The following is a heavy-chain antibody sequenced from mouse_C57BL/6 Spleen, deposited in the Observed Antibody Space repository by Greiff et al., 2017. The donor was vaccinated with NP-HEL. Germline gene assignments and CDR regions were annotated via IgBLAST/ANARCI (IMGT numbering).Heavy chain of an antibody. V-gene: IGHV1-55*01. J-gene: IGHJ4*01. D-gene: IGHD2-4*01. CDR2: IYPGSGST. CDR3: ARWGLPYAMDY. CDR1: GYTFTSYW. Sequence: QVQLQQPGAELVKPGASVKMSCKASGYTFTSYWITWVKQRPGQGLEWIGDIYPGSGSTNYNEKFKSKATLTVDTSSSTAYMQRSSLTSEDSAVYYCARWGLPYAMDYWGQGTSVTVSS.